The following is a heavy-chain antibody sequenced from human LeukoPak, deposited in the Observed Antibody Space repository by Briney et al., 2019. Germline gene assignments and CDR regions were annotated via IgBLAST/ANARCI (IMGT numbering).Heavy chain of an antibody. CDR1: GFTVGNNY. Sequence: GGSLRLSCAASGFTVGNNYMHWVRQAPGKGLEWVSLIFSHGETSYADSVKGRFTISRDNSKNTLYLQMNGQRVEDTAVYYCARDPPAVSINTYAWGQGTLVTVSS. J-gene: IGHJ4*02. CDR3: ARDPPAVSINTYA. D-gene: IGHD2-8*01. CDR2: IFSHGET. V-gene: IGHV3-66*01.